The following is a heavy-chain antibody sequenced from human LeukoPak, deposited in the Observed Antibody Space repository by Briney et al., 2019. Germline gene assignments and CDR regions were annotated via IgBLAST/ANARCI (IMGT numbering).Heavy chain of an antibody. CDR3: ARDQLYCTGGTCYFDY. CDR2: IKSDGSGT. CDR1: GFTFSSYW. J-gene: IGHJ4*02. Sequence: GGSLRLSCAASGFTFSSYWMHWVRQAPGKGLVWVSRIKSDGSGTSYADSVKGRFTISRDNAKNTLYLQMNSLRAEDTAVYYCARDQLYCTGGTCYFDYWGQGTLVTVSS. D-gene: IGHD2-8*02. V-gene: IGHV3-74*01.